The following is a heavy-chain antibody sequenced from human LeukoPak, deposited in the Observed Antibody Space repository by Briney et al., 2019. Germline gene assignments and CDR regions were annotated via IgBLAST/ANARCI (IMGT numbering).Heavy chain of an antibody. CDR2: IYPGDSDT. Sequence: GESLKTSCKGSGFSFTNYWIGWVRQMPGKGLEWMGIIYPGDSDTRYSPSFQGQVTISVDKYISTAYLQWSSLKASDTAMYYCARSWVAGYGTVLDYWGQGTLVSVSS. V-gene: IGHV5-51*01. D-gene: IGHD6-19*01. J-gene: IGHJ4*02. CDR3: ARSWVAGYGTVLDY. CDR1: GFSFTNYW.